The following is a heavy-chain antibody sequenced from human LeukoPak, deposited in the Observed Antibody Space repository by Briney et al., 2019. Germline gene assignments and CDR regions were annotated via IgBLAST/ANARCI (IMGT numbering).Heavy chain of an antibody. CDR3: AKGAYSSGWRYYFDY. J-gene: IGHJ4*02. CDR1: GFTFRSYA. D-gene: IGHD6-19*01. CDR2: ISGSGGST. V-gene: IGHV3-23*01. Sequence: PGGSLRLSCAASGFTFRSYAMSWVRQAPGKGLEWVSAISGSGGSTYYADSVKGRFTISRDNSKNTLYLQMNSLRAEDTVVYYCAKGAYSSGWRYYFDYWGQGTLVTVSS.